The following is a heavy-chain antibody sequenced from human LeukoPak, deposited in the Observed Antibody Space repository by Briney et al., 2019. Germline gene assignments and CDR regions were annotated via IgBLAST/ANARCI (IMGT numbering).Heavy chain of an antibody. CDR1: GVSITSGSYY. V-gene: IGHV4-61*02. CDR3: ARGASPKVAVFFDY. Sequence: PAQTLSLTCSVSGVSITSGSYYWGWIRQSAGKGLEWIGRVHSSGDIYHNVAFRSRAAVSGDASKNQFSLQLNSVTAADTAVYYCARGASPKVAVFFDYWGQGALITVSS. D-gene: IGHD3-16*01. J-gene: IGHJ4*02. CDR2: VHSSGDI.